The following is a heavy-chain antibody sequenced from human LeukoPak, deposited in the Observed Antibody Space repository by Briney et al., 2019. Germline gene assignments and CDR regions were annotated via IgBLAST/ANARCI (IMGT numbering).Heavy chain of an antibody. D-gene: IGHD5-18*01. Sequence: GGSLRLSCAASGFTVSSNYMSWVRQAPGKGLEWVSVIYSGGSTYYADSVKGRFTISRDNSENTLYLQMNSLRAEDTAVYYCARDRYSYGPPNFDYWGQGTLVTVSS. CDR1: GFTVSSNY. V-gene: IGHV3-66*01. J-gene: IGHJ4*02. CDR3: ARDRYSYGPPNFDY. CDR2: IYSGGST.